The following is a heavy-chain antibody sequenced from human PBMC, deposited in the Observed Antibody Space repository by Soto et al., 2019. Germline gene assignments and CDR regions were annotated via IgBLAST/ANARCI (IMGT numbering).Heavy chain of an antibody. V-gene: IGHV3-73*02. J-gene: IGHJ2*01. Sequence: EVQLVESGGGLVQPGGSLKLSCAASGFTFSGSAMHWVRQASGKGLEWVGRIRSRANSYATSYGASVKGRFTISRDDSKNTAYLQMNSLKTEDTAVYYCSSHDYGGDWYFDLWGRGTLVTVSS. CDR1: GFTFSGSA. CDR2: IRSRANSYAT. CDR3: SSHDYGGDWYFDL. D-gene: IGHD4-17*01.